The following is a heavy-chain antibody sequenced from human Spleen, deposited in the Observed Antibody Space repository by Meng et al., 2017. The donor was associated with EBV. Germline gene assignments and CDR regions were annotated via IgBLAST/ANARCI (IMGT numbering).Heavy chain of an antibody. V-gene: IGHV3-11*01. D-gene: IGHD1-26*01. CDR2: ISNTDTTL. J-gene: IGHJ4*02. CDR1: GFIFSEYY. CDR3: ARGSGRWTFDY. Sequence: GGEFLRPRGALRLSFSASGFIFSEYYMSWIRQEPGKGLEWISYISNTDTTLKYADSMKGRFTISRDNGKNSLYLQMNSLRADDTAVYYCARGSGRWTFDYWGQGTLVTVSS.